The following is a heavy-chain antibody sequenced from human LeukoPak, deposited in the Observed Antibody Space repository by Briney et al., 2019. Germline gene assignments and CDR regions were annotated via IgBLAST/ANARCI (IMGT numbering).Heavy chain of an antibody. J-gene: IGHJ4*02. CDR2: MNPNSGNT. V-gene: IGHV1-8*01. D-gene: IGHD3-10*01. Sequence: GASVKVSCKASGYTFTSYDINWVRQAAGQGLEWMGWMNPNSGNTGYAQKFQGRVTMTRNTSISTAYMELSSLRSEDTAVYYCARGLASHGMVLNERPFDYWGQGTLGTVSS. CDR3: ARGLASHGMVLNERPFDY. CDR1: GYTFTSYD.